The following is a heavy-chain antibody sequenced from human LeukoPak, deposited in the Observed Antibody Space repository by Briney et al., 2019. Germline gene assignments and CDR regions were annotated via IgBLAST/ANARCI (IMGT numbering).Heavy chain of an antibody. Sequence: GGSLRLSCAASGFTFSTYSMNWVRQAPGKGLEWVSSISGSSIYIYYADSVKGRFTISRDNAKNSLYLQISSQRAEDTAVYYCARYPPYYDSSGYYYDYWGQGTLVTVSS. J-gene: IGHJ4*02. CDR2: ISGSSIYI. D-gene: IGHD3-22*01. CDR3: ARYPPYYDSSGYYYDY. CDR1: GFTFSTYS. V-gene: IGHV3-21*01.